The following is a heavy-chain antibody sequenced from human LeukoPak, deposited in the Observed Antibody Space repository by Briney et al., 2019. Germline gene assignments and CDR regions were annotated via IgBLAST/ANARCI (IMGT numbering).Heavy chain of an antibody. J-gene: IGHJ5*02. CDR1: GDSIRSSGNY. V-gene: IGHV4-39*01. D-gene: IGHD2-2*01. CDR3: ANCSTTNCYAGA. Sequence: PSETLSLTCTVSGDSIRSSGNYWGWIRQSPWKGLRWIGSIYYSGTTYYNPSLKSRVTIYVDTSKNQFSLKLTSVTAADTAVYYCANCSTTNCYAGAWGQGTLVTVSS. CDR2: IYYSGTT.